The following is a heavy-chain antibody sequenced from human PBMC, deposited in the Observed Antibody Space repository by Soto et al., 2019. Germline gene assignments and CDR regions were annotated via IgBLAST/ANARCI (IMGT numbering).Heavy chain of an antibody. D-gene: IGHD6-13*01. V-gene: IGHV3-43*01. CDR1: GFTFDDYA. J-gene: IGHJ6*02. CDR3: AKEQLAAAGTGGFYYYYGMDV. CDR2: ISWDGGST. Sequence: GLLRLSCAASGFTFDDYAMHWVRQAPGKGLEWVSLISWDGGSTYYADSVKGRFTISRDNSKNSLYLQMNSLRTEDTALYYCAKEQLAAAGTGGFYYYYGMDVWGQGTTVTVSS.